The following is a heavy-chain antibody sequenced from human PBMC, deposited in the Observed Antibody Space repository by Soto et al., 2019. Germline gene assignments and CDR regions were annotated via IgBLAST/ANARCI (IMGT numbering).Heavy chain of an antibody. J-gene: IGHJ5*02. CDR1: GGSISSSSYY. V-gene: IGHV4-39*01. CDR2: IYYSGST. D-gene: IGHD2-2*01. CDR3: ARRYCSSTSCYPHQNWFDP. Sequence: PSETLSLTCTVSGGSISSSSYYWGWIRRPPGKGLEWIGSIYYSGSTYYNPSLKSRVTISVDTSKNQFSLKLSSVTAADTAVYYCARRYCSSTSCYPHQNWFDPWGQGTLVTVSS.